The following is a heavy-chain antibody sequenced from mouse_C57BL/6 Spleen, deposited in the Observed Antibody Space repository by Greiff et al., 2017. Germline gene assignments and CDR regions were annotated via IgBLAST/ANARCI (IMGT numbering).Heavy chain of an antibody. Sequence: EVKLMESGGGLVKPGGSLKLSCAASGFTFSDYGMHWVRQAPEKGLEWVAYISSGSSTIYYADTVKGRFTISRDNAKNTLFLQMTRLRSEDTAMYYCARKARLLRNNYFDYWGKGTTLTVSS. J-gene: IGHJ2*01. D-gene: IGHD1-1*01. CDR1: GFTFSDYG. CDR2: ISSGSSTI. CDR3: ARKARLLRNNYFDY. V-gene: IGHV5-17*01.